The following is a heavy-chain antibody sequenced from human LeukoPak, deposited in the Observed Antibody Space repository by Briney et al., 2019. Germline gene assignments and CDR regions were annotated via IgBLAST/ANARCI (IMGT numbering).Heavy chain of an antibody. CDR3: AKDPPFIVVVAAAIFDY. J-gene: IGHJ4*02. Sequence: PGGSLRLSCAASGFTFSSYAMSWVRQAPGKGLEWVSAISGSGGSTYYADSVKGRFTISRDNSKNTLYLQMNSLRAEDTAVYYCAKDPPFIVVVAAAIFDYWGQGTLVTVSS. D-gene: IGHD2-15*01. CDR2: ISGSGGST. V-gene: IGHV3-23*01. CDR1: GFTFSSYA.